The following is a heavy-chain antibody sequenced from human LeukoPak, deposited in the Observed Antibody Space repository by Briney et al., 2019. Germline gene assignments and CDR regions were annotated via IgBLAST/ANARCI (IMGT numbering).Heavy chain of an antibody. Sequence: GGSLRPSCAASGFTFDDYAMHWVRQAPGKGLEWVSGISWNSGNIGYADSVKGRFTISRDNAKNSLYLQMNSLRAEDTALYYCAKDGSGSQIDYWGQGTLVTVSS. CDR2: ISWNSGNI. D-gene: IGHD1-26*01. J-gene: IGHJ4*02. CDR3: AKDGSGSQIDY. V-gene: IGHV3-9*01. CDR1: GFTFDDYA.